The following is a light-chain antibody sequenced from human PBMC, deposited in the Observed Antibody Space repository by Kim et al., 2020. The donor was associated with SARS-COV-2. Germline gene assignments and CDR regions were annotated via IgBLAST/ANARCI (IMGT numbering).Light chain of an antibody. CDR2: EDA. Sequence: SEYPGKTVTISCTRTSGSIASKPVQWYKQRPGSVPTTVIYEDALRPSGIPDRFSGSIDTSSNSASLTISGLTTEDEAVYFCQSYEVFGGGTQLTVL. CDR1: SGSIASKP. J-gene: IGLJ2*01. V-gene: IGLV6-57*03. CDR3: QSYEV.